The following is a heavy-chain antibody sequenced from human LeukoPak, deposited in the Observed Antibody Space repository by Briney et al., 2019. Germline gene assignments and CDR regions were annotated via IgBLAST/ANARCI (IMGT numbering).Heavy chain of an antibody. J-gene: IGHJ5*02. V-gene: IGHV3-23*01. CDR2: IGGSGGST. CDR1: GITFSNYA. Sequence: PGGSLRLSCAASGITFSNYAMTWVRQAPGKGLEWVSGIGGSGGSTYYADSAKGRFTISRDNAKNTLYLQMNSLRAEDTAVYYCAREPQWLDNWFDPWGQGTLVTVSS. D-gene: IGHD6-19*01. CDR3: AREPQWLDNWFDP.